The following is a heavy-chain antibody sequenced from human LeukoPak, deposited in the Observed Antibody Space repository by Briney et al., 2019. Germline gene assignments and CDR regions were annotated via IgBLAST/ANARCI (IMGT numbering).Heavy chain of an antibody. CDR3: ARVQPGHVDIVATMIDAYFDY. CDR1: GGSISSGDYY. J-gene: IGHJ4*02. CDR2: IYYSGST. V-gene: IGHV4-30-4*01. D-gene: IGHD5-12*01. Sequence: PSETLSLTCTVSGGSISSGDYYWSWIRQPPGKGLEWIGYIYYSGSTYYNPSLKSRVTISVDTSKNQFSLKLSSVTAADAAGYYCARVQPGHVDIVATMIDAYFDYWGQGTLVTVSS.